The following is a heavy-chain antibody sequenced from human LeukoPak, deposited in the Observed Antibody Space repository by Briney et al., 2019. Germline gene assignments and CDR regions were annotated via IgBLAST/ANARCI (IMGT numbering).Heavy chain of an antibody. D-gene: IGHD2-2*01. V-gene: IGHV5-51*01. Sequence: GESLIISCKASGYSFTTYWIGGVRQMPGKGLEWMGVTYPGNSDTRYSPSFRGQVTISADKSISTAYLRWSSLKASDSAMYYCTRGDIVLGSAVGAYNWFDSWGQGTLVTVSA. J-gene: IGHJ5*01. CDR1: GYSFTTYW. CDR3: TRGDIVLGSAVGAYNWFDS. CDR2: TYPGNSDT.